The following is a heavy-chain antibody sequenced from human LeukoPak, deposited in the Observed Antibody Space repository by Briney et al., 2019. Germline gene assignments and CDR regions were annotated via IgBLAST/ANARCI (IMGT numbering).Heavy chain of an antibody. D-gene: IGHD6-13*01. CDR2: ISVSGETK. J-gene: IGHJ4*02. CDR1: GFTISSYE. Sequence: GSLRLSCAASGFTISSYEMDWVRQAPGKGLEWVSHISVSGETKTYADSVKGRFTISRDNAKNSLYLQMNSLRAEDTAVYYCAREVYSSSWSYYFDYWGQGTLVTVSS. V-gene: IGHV3-48*03. CDR3: AREVYSSSWSYYFDY.